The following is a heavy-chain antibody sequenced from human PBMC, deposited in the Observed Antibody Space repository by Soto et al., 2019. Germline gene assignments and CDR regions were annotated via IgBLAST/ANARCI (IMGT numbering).Heavy chain of an antibody. CDR1: GYIFTGYY. CDR2: INPNSGDT. CDR3: ATSRISIAVAGETEYYFDY. J-gene: IGHJ4*02. Sequence: ASVKVSCKASGYIFTGYYMHWVRQAPGQGLEWMGWINPNSGDTNYTQKFQGWVTMTRDTSISTAYMEWSRLRSADTAVYYCATSRISIAVAGETEYYFDYWGQGTLVTVSS. V-gene: IGHV1-2*04. D-gene: IGHD6-19*01.